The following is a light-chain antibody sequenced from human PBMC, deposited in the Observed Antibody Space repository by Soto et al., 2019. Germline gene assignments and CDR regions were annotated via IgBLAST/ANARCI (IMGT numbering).Light chain of an antibody. CDR1: QGISSY. Sequence: IQMTQSPSTLSTSTGHRVTITCRASQGISSYLAWYQQKPWKAPKLLIYAASTLHSGVPSRFSGSGSGTDFTLTISCLQPEDFATYYCQQYYSYPRTFGQGTKVDIK. V-gene: IGKV1-8*01. CDR3: QQYYSYPRT. CDR2: AAS. J-gene: IGKJ1*01.